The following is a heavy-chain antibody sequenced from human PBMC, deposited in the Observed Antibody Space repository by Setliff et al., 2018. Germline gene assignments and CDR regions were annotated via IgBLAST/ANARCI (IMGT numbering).Heavy chain of an antibody. CDR2: IYDSGNT. V-gene: IGHV4-4*02. CDR3: GRDPHSGPADFDY. D-gene: IGHD3-10*01. Sequence: PGGSLRLSCAASGFTFSSYGMHWVRQAPGKGLEWIGEIYDSGNTNYNPSLESRVTISIDESKKQFSLNLTSVTAADTAVYYCGRDPHSGPADFDYWGQGTLVTVSS. J-gene: IGHJ4*02. CDR1: GFTFSSYG.